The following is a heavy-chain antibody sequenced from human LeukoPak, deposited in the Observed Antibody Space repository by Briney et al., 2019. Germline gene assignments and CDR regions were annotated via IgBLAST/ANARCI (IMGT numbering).Heavy chain of an antibody. Sequence: RGCLRLSRAPSGFTFTGYAMSCVRHAPPRRLEWVSAIIVSGGSTYCADSVKGRFTIPRDNSKNTLYLQMNSLRAEDTAVYYCAKSYDSSGYYYRGAFDIWGQGTMVTVSS. J-gene: IGHJ3*02. V-gene: IGHV3-23*01. D-gene: IGHD3-22*01. CDR1: GFTFTGYA. CDR3: AKSYDSSGYYYRGAFDI. CDR2: IIVSGGST.